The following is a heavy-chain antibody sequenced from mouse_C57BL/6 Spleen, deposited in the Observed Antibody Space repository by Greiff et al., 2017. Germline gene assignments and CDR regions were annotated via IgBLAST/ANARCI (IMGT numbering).Heavy chain of an antibody. J-gene: IGHJ2*01. CDR1: GYSITSGYY. CDR2: ISYDGSN. V-gene: IGHV3-6*01. D-gene: IGHD3-1*01. Sequence: EVKLQESGPGLVKPSQSLSLTCSVTGYSITSGYYWNWIRQFPGNKLEWMGYISYDGSNNYNPSLKNRISITRDTSKNQFFLMLNSVTTADTATYYCAREGEQLDFDYWGQGTTLTVSS. CDR3: AREGEQLDFDY.